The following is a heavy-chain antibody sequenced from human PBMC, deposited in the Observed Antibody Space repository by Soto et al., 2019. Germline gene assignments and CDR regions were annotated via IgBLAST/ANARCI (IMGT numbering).Heavy chain of an antibody. V-gene: IGHV3-9*01. D-gene: IGHD3-16*01. CDR2: ISWNSGRI. CDR1: GFTFDDYA. Sequence: QLVESGGGLVQPGMSLRLSCAASGFTFDDYAMYWVRQVPGKGLEWVSGISWNSGRIGYADSVKGRFTISRDNAKNSLYLQMNSLRPEDTALYYCTKARLWGGDGYNSYYNAMDVW. CDR3: TKARLWGGDGYNSYYNAMDV. J-gene: IGHJ6*01.